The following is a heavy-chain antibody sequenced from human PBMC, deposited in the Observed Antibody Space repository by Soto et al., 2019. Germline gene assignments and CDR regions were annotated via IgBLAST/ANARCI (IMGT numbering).Heavy chain of an antibody. V-gene: IGHV4-39*01. CDR3: ARLSLGGEEYYCYGMDV. CDR1: GGSISSSSYY. CDR2: IYFTGST. Sequence: SETLSLTCTVSGGSISSSSYYWGWIRQPPGKGLEWIGSIYFTGSTYYNPSLKSRVTISVDTSKNQFSLKLSSVTAADTAVYYCARLSLGGEEYYCYGMDVWGQGTTVTVSS. J-gene: IGHJ6*02. D-gene: IGHD3-16*01.